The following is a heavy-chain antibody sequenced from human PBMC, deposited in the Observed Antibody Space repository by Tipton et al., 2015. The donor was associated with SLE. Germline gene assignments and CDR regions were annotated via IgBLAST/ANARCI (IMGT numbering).Heavy chain of an antibody. D-gene: IGHD6-6*01. Sequence: TLSLTCAVYGGSISSHYWSWIRQPPGKGLEWIGYIYYSGSTNYNPSLKSRVTISVDTSKNQFSLKLSSVTAADTAVYYCARESKGSFDYWGQGTLVTVSS. J-gene: IGHJ4*02. CDR3: ARESKGSFDY. CDR1: GGSISSHY. V-gene: IGHV4-59*11. CDR2: IYYSGST.